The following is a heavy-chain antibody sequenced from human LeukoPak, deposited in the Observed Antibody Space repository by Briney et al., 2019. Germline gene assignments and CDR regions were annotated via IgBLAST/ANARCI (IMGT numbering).Heavy chain of an antibody. CDR2: ISSSSTI. J-gene: IGHJ4*02. Sequence: SGGSLRLSCAASGFTFSSYSMNWVRQAPGKGLEWVSYISSSSTIYYADSVKGRFTISRDNAKNSLYLQMNSLRAEDTAVYYCASHCSSTSCYGSLNYWGQGTLVTVSS. D-gene: IGHD2-2*01. V-gene: IGHV3-48*01. CDR1: GFTFSSYS. CDR3: ASHCSSTSCYGSLNY.